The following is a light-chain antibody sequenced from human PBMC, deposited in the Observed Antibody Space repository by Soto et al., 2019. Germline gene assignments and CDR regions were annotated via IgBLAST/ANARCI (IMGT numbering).Light chain of an antibody. CDR1: SSDVGSYNL. CDR3: CSYAGSCTLYV. CDR2: EVS. V-gene: IGLV2-23*02. J-gene: IGLJ1*01. Sequence: QSVLTQPASVSGSPGQSITISCTGTSSDVGSYNLVSWYQQHPGKAPKLMIYEVSKRPSGVSNRFSGSKSGNTASLTISGLQAEDEADYYCCSYAGSCTLYVFGTGTKLTGL.